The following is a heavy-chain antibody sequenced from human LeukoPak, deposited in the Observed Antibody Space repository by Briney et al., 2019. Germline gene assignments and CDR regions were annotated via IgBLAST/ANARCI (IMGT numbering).Heavy chain of an antibody. CDR3: ARTTPSSIAARPHYYYYMDV. V-gene: IGHV3-48*04. CDR1: GFTFSSYS. J-gene: IGHJ6*03. CDR2: ISSSGSTI. D-gene: IGHD6-6*01. Sequence: AGGSLRLSCAAPGFTFSSYSRNWVRQAPGKGLEWVPYISSSGSTIYYADSVKGRFTVSRDNAKNSLYLQMNSLRAEDTAVYYCARTTPSSIAARPHYYYYMDVWGKGTTVTVSS.